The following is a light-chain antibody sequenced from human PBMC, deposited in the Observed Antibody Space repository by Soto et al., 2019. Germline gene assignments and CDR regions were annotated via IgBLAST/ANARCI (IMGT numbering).Light chain of an antibody. J-gene: IGKJ1*01. Sequence: DIQMTQSPSSLSASVGDRVTITCRASQGISHFLVWYQHKPGKVPKLLIYAASILQSGVPPRFSGSGSGTDFTLTISSLQPEDVATYYCQKYNTVPRTFGQWTKVEI. CDR3: QKYNTVPRT. V-gene: IGKV1-27*01. CDR1: QGISHF. CDR2: AAS.